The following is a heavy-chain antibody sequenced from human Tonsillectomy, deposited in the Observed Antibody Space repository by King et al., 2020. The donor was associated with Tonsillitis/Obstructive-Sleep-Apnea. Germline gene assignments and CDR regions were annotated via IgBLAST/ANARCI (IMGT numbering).Heavy chain of an antibody. V-gene: IGHV4-34*01. CDR3: ARGPNYSSSWYNY. D-gene: IGHD6-13*01. CDR1: GGSFSGYY. J-gene: IGHJ4*02. CDR2: INHSGST. Sequence: VQLQQWGAGLLKPSEPLSLTCAVYGGSFSGYYWSWIRQPPGKGLEWIGEINHSGSTNYNPSLKSRVTISVDTSKNQFSLKLSSVTAADTAVYYCARGPNYSSSWYNYWGQGTLVTVSS.